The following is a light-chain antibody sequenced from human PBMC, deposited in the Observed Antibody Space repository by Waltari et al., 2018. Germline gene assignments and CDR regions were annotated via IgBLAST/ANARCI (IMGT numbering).Light chain of an antibody. Sequence: SALTQPPSVSGSPGQSVTIPCTGTSNDVGSYNRVPWYQQPPGTAPKLRIYEVSKRPSGVPDRFSGSKSGNTASVTVSGLQAEDEADYYCSSYTSSSMVVFGGGTKLTVL. CDR2: EVS. CDR3: SSYTSSSMVV. CDR1: SNDVGSYNR. J-gene: IGLJ2*01. V-gene: IGLV2-18*02.